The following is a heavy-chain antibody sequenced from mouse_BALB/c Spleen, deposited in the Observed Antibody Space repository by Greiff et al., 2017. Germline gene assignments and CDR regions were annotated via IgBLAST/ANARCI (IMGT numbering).Heavy chain of an antibody. V-gene: IGHV14-3*02. CDR2: IDPANGNT. D-gene: IGHD2-2*01. Sequence: EVKLQESGAELVKPGASVKLSCTASGFNIKDTYMHWVKQRPEQGLEWIGRIDPANGNTKYDPKFQGKATITADTSSNTAYLQLSSLTSEDTAVYYCARPYGYDAWFAYWGQGTLVTVSA. J-gene: IGHJ3*01. CDR1: GFNIKDTY. CDR3: ARPYGYDAWFAY.